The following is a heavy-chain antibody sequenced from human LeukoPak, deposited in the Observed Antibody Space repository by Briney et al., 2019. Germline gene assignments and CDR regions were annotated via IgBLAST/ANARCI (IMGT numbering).Heavy chain of an antibody. CDR2: ISASGGST. Sequence: QPGGSLRLSCAASGFTFSSSAMSWVRQVPGKGLEWVSGISASGGSTSYADSVRGRFTISRDNSKNTLYVQMNSLRAEDTAVYYCAKEGSYREFDYWGQGTLVTVSS. V-gene: IGHV3-23*01. J-gene: IGHJ4*02. CDR3: AKEGSYREFDY. CDR1: GFTFSSSA. D-gene: IGHD3-16*02.